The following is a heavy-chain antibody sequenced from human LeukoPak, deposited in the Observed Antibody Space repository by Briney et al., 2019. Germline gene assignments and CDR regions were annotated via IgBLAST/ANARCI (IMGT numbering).Heavy chain of an antibody. Sequence: GASVKVSCKASGYTFTSYAMNWVRQAPGQGLEWMGWINTNTGNPTYAQGFTGRFVFSLDTSVSTAYLQISSLKAEDTAVYYCARRLGNYYGSGSYYRGNWFDPWGQGTLVTVSS. CDR3: ARRLGNYYGSGSYYRGNWFDP. CDR1: GYTFTSYA. CDR2: INTNTGNP. V-gene: IGHV7-4-1*02. D-gene: IGHD3-10*01. J-gene: IGHJ5*02.